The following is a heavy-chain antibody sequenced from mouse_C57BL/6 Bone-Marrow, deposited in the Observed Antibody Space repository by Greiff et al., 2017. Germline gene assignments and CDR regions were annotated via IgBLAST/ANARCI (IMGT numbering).Heavy chain of an antibody. V-gene: IGHV1-80*01. CDR1: GYAFSSYW. J-gene: IGHJ4*01. CDR3: ARREPGGYAMDY. CDR2: IYPGDGDT. Sequence: QVQLQQSGAELVKPGASVKISCKASGYAFSSYWMNWVKQRPGKGLEWIGQIYPGDGDTNYNGKFKGKATLTADKSSSTAYMQLSSLTSEDSAVYFGARREPGGYAMDYWGQGTSGTVSS.